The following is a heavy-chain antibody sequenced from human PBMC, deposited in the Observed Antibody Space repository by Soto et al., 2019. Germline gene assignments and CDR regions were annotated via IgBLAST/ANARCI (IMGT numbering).Heavy chain of an antibody. D-gene: IGHD3-9*01. J-gene: IGHJ4*02. CDR1: GYSFTSYW. CDR3: ARRDMLNGYVYFDY. Sequence: GESLKISCKGSGYSFTSYWISWVRQMPGKGLGWMGRIDPSDSYTNYSPSFQGHVTISADKSISTAYLQWSSLKASDSATYYCARRDMLNGYVYFDYWGQGTQVTVSS. V-gene: IGHV5-10-1*01. CDR2: IDPSDSYT.